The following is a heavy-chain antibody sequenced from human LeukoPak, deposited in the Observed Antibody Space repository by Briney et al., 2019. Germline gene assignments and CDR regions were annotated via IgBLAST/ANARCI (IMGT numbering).Heavy chain of an antibody. J-gene: IGHJ4*02. CDR3: ARGGYDSSGYFFDY. Sequence: SETLSLTCTVSGGSISSYYWSWIRQPPGQGLEWIGCIYYSGSTTYNPSLNSRVTISVDTSKNQFSLELSSVTAADTAVDYCARGGYDSSGYFFDYWGQGTLVTVSS. CDR2: IYYSGST. D-gene: IGHD3-22*01. CDR1: GGSISSYY. V-gene: IGHV4-59*01.